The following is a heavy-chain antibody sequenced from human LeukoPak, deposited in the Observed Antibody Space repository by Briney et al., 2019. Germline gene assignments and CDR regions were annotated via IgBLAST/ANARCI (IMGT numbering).Heavy chain of an antibody. Sequence: RASVKVSCKASGYTFTAYHVHWVRQAPGHGLEWLGRVYPNGGGTIYAQKFQGRVTLTRDTSITTAYMELGRLTSDDTAVYYCARVEGSAATASDWGQGTLVTVSS. CDR2: VYPNGGGT. D-gene: IGHD3-10*01. V-gene: IGHV1-2*06. J-gene: IGHJ4*02. CDR1: GYTFTAYH. CDR3: ARVEGSAATASD.